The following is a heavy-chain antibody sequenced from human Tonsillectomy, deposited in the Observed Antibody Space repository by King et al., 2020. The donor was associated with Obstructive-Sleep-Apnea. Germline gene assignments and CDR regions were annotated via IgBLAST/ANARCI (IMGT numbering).Heavy chain of an antibody. V-gene: IGHV3-33*01. D-gene: IGHD1-26*01. Sequence: VQLVESGGGVVQPGRSLRLSCAASGFTFSYYGMHWVRPAPGKGLEWVAVVWDDGIKKYYADSVKVRFTISRDNSKNTLYLLMNSLRAEDTAVYFCARHEREPNMPHDFYYGLDVWGQGNAVTVSS. J-gene: IGHJ6*02. CDR2: VWDDGIKK. CDR1: GFTFSYYG. CDR3: ARHEREPNMPHDFYYGLDV.